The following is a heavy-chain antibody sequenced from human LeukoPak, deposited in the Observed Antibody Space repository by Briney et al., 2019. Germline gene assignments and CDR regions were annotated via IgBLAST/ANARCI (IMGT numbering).Heavy chain of an antibody. CDR2: IYHSGST. CDR1: GYSISSGYY. J-gene: IGHJ6*02. Sequence: PSETLSLTCTVSGYSISSGYYWGWIRQPPGKGLEWIGSIYHSGSTYYNPSLKSRVTISVDTSKNQFSLKLSSVTAADTAVYYCARGVLSNYYDSSGYYSEGMDVWGQGTTVTVSS. V-gene: IGHV4-38-2*02. CDR3: ARGVLSNYYDSSGYYSEGMDV. D-gene: IGHD3-22*01.